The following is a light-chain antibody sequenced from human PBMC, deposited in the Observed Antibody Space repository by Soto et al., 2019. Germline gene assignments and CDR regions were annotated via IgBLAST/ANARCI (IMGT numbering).Light chain of an antibody. CDR1: ERISDY. V-gene: IGKV1-5*01. CDR2: DAS. CDR3: QQYNSYSWT. J-gene: IGKJ1*01. Sequence: DIQITRSPSSLSASVGDRVTISCRASERISDYLAWYQQKPGKAPKLLIYDASTLESGVPSRFRGSRSGTEFTLTISRLQPDDFETYYCQQYNSYSWTFGQGTKVDIK.